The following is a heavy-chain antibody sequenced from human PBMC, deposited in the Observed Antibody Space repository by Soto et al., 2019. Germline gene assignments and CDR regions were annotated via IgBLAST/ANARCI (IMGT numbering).Heavy chain of an antibody. D-gene: IGHD3-10*01. Sequence: ASVKVSCKASGYTFTSYGISWVRQAPGQGLEWMGWISAYNGNTNYAQKLQGRVTMTTDTSTSTAYMELRSLRSDDTAVYYCARGDYYGSGSYYNVGYYYYGMDVWGQGTTVTVS. J-gene: IGHJ6*02. CDR3: ARGDYYGSGSYYNVGYYYYGMDV. CDR2: ISAYNGNT. V-gene: IGHV1-18*01. CDR1: GYTFTSYG.